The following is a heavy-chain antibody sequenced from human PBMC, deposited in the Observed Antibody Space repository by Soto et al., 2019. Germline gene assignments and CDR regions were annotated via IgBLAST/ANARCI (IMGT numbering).Heavy chain of an antibody. Sequence: QVQLQESGPGLVKPSGTLSLTCAVSGGSISSSNWWSWVRQPPGKGLEWIGEIYHSGSPNYNPSLKSRVTISVDKSKNQFSLKLSSVTAADTAVYYCARFNYYGSGSYYSWYGMDVWGQGTTVTVSS. V-gene: IGHV4-4*02. CDR1: GGSISSSNW. CDR2: IYHSGSP. D-gene: IGHD3-10*01. J-gene: IGHJ6*02. CDR3: ARFNYYGSGSYYSWYGMDV.